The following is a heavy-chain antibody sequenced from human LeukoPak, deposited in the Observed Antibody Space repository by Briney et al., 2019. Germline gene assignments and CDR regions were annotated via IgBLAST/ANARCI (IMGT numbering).Heavy chain of an antibody. V-gene: IGHV1-18*01. Sequence: GASVKVSCKASGYTFTSYGISWVRQAPGQGLEWMGWISAYNGNTNYAQKLQGRVTMTTDTSTSTAYTELRSLRSDDTAVYYCARGDLPDFWSGYSFDYWGQGTLVTVSS. CDR1: GYTFTSYG. CDR2: ISAYNGNT. CDR3: ARGDLPDFWSGYSFDY. D-gene: IGHD3-3*01. J-gene: IGHJ4*02.